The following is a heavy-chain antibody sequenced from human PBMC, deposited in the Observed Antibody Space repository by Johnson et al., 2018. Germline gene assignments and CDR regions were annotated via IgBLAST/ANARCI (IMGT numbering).Heavy chain of an antibody. J-gene: IGHJ3*02. CDR1: GFTFSSYG. Sequence: QVQLVESGGGVVQPGRSLRLSCAASGFTFSSYGMHWVRQAPGKGLEWVAVIWYDGSNKYYADSVKGRFTISRDNSKNTLYLQMNSLRAEDTAVYYCARDLSGDAFDIWGQGTMVTVSS. D-gene: IGHD5/OR15-5a*01. CDR2: IWYDGSNK. CDR3: ARDLSGDAFDI. V-gene: IGHV3-33*01.